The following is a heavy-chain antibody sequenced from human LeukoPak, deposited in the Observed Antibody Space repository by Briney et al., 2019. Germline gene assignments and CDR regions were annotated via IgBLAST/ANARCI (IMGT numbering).Heavy chain of an antibody. CDR1: GFTFSSYS. D-gene: IGHD6-19*01. Sequence: PGGSLRLSCAASGFTFSSYSMNWVRQAPGKGLEWVAVISSDGTNKYYADSVKGRFTISRDNSKNTLYLQMNSLRPEDTAVYYCPRDSQWLVSSGYYYYYMDVWGKGTTVTVSS. CDR3: PRDSQWLVSSGYYYYYMDV. J-gene: IGHJ6*03. V-gene: IGHV3-30*03. CDR2: ISSDGTNK.